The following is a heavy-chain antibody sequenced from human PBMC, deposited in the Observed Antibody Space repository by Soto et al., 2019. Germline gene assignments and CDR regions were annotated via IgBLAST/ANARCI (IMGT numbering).Heavy chain of an antibody. CDR1: GGSISSYY. J-gene: IGHJ6*02. Sequence: SETLSLTCTVSGGSISSYYWSWIRQPPGKGLEWIGYIYYSGSTNYNPSLKSRVTISVDTSKNQFSLKLSSVTAADTAVYYCARAPKSSGYYRYGMDVWGQGTTVTVSS. V-gene: IGHV4-59*01. D-gene: IGHD3-22*01. CDR2: IYYSGST. CDR3: ARAPKSSGYYRYGMDV.